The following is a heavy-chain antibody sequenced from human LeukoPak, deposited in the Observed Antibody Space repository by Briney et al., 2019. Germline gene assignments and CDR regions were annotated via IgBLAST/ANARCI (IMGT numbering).Heavy chain of an antibody. CDR3: AKDPPRRYYGSGSYSDY. D-gene: IGHD3-10*01. CDR2: ISYDGSNK. J-gene: IGHJ4*02. Sequence: GRSLRLSCAASGFTFSSYGMHWVRQAPGKGLEWVAVISYDGSNKYYADSVKGRFTISRDNSKNTLYLQMNSLRAEDTAVYYCAKDPPRRYYGSGSYSDYWGQGTLVTVSS. CDR1: GFTFSSYG. V-gene: IGHV3-30*18.